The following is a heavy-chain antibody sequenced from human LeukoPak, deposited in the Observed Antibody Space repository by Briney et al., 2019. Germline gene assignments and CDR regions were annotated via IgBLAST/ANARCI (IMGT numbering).Heavy chain of an antibody. D-gene: IGHD4-17*01. CDR2: IIPIFGTA. V-gene: IGHV1-69*13. J-gene: IGHJ4*02. Sequence: ASVKVSCKASGGTFSSYAISWVRQAPGQGLEWMGGIIPIFGTANYAQKFQGRVTITADESTSTAYMELSSLRSEDTAVYYCAKDSLGGYGDYADYWGQGTLVTVSS. CDR3: AKDSLGGYGDYADY. CDR1: GGTFSSYA.